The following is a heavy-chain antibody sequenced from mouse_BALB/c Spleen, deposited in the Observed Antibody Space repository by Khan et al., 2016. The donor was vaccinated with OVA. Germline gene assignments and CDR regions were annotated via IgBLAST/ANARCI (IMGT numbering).Heavy chain of an antibody. Sequence: QVQLQQSGPGLVAPSQSLSITCTISGFSLTNYGVHWVRQTPGKGLEGLVVIWSDGSTTYNSALKSRLTITKDNSKSQVFLKMNSLQTDDTAMYFCARQPYYHYNIMDYWGQGTSVTVSS. CDR3: ARQPYYHYNIMDY. J-gene: IGHJ4*01. D-gene: IGHD2-10*01. V-gene: IGHV2-6-1*01. CDR2: IWSDGST. CDR1: GFSLTNYG.